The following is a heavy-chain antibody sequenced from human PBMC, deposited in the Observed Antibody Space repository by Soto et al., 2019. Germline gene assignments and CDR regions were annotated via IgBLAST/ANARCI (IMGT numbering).Heavy chain of an antibody. CDR1: GFTVSNNY. D-gene: IGHD3-10*01. V-gene: IGHV3-53*01. CDR3: GSLPGGGGY. CDR2: IYSGGYT. Sequence: EVQLVESGGGLIQPGGSLRLSCAVSGFTVSNNYMSWVRQAPGKGLEGVSVIYSGGYTAYGDSVKGRFTISRDNSKNTLNLKKKSPGAAGKAVFFCGSLPGGGGYWGQGTLVTVSS. J-gene: IGHJ4*02.